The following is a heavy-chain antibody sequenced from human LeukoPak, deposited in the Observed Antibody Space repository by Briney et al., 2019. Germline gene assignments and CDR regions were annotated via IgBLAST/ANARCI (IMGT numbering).Heavy chain of an antibody. J-gene: IGHJ4*02. CDR1: GFTFSSYA. Sequence: GGSLRLSCAASGFTFSSYAMSWVRQAPGKGLEWVSAISGSGGSTYYADSVKGRFTISRDNSKNTLYPQMNSLRAEDTAVYYCAKDIRFGELLYSYFDYWGQGTLVTVSS. V-gene: IGHV3-23*01. CDR2: ISGSGGST. D-gene: IGHD3-10*01. CDR3: AKDIRFGELLYSYFDY.